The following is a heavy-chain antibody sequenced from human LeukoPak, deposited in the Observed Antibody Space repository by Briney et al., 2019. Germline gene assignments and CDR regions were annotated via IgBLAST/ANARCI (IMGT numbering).Heavy chain of an antibody. CDR3: ARDSSSSEYYFDY. CDR2: IIPILGIA. CDR1: GGTFSSYD. J-gene: IGHJ4*02. V-gene: IGHV1-69*04. D-gene: IGHD6-13*01. Sequence: SVKVSCKASGGTFSSYDISWVRQAPGQGLEWMGRIIPILGIANYAQKFQGRVTITADKSTSTAYMELSSLRPEDTAVYYCARDSSSSEYYFDYWGQGTLVTVSS.